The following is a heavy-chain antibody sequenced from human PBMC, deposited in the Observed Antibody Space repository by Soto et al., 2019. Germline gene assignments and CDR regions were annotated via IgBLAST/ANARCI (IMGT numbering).Heavy chain of an antibody. CDR2: INHSGST. D-gene: IGHD2-2*01. CDR1: GGSFSGYY. CDR3: AKIFRTSCFFPIDF. J-gene: IGHJ4*02. V-gene: IGHV4-34*01. Sequence: SETLSLTCAVYGGSFSGYYWTWIRQPPWTGLEWIGEINHSGSTNYNPSLKSRVTILVDTSKNQFSLKLTSVTAADTAVYYCAKIFRTSCFFPIDFWGQGTLVTVAS.